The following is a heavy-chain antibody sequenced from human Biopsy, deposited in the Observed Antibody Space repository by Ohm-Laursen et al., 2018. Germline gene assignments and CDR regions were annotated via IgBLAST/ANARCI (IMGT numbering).Heavy chain of an antibody. V-gene: IGHV1-69*06. CDR3: ATKLTGYFHH. D-gene: IGHD3-9*01. CDR2: NIPILGTG. CDR1: GGTFSNYG. Sequence: ASVKVSCKTPGGTFSNYGVNWVRQAPGQGLEWLGGNIPILGTGNYAQKFQDRVTVAADTSTSTATMELRSLRSDDTAVYYCATKLTGYFHHWGQRTLVIVSS. J-gene: IGHJ1*01.